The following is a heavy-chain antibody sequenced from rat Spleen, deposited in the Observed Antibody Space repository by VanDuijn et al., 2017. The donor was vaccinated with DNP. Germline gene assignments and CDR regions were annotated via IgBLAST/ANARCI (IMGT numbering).Heavy chain of an antibody. Sequence: EVQLVESGGGLVQPGRSLKVSCAASGFSFSDYNMAWVRQAPKKGLEWVATISYDGKTTFYRDSVKGRFTISRDNAKSILNLQMDSLRSDDTATYYCTEDYSSDNWFSYWGQGTLVTVSS. CDR3: TEDYSSDNWFSY. V-gene: IGHV5-7*01. CDR2: ISYDGKTT. J-gene: IGHJ3*01. D-gene: IGHD1-8*01. CDR1: GFSFSDYN.